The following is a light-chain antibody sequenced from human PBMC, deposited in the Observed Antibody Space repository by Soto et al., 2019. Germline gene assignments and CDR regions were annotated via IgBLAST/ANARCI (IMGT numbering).Light chain of an antibody. CDR2: GAS. CDR1: QPVSSRF. CDR3: QQYNSWPPIT. J-gene: IGKJ5*01. V-gene: IGKV3-15*01. Sequence: IVLTQSPGTLSFSTGERATLSCRASQPVSSRFLAWYQQRPGQAPRLVIYGASTRTTGIPARFSGGGSGTEFTLTISSLQSEDFAVYYCQQYNSWPPITFGQGTRLEIK.